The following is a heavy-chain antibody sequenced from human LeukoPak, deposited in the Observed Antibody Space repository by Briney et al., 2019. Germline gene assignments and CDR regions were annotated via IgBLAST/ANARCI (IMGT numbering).Heavy chain of an antibody. CDR3: ARAGYSSGWYKRKLDY. V-gene: IGHV4-59*12. CDR2: IYYSGST. D-gene: IGHD6-19*01. CDR1: GGSISSYY. J-gene: IGHJ4*02. Sequence: SETLSLTCTVSGGSISSYYWSWIRQPPGKGLEWIGYIYYSGSTNYNPSLKSRVTISVDTSKNQFSLKLSSVTAADTAVYYCARAGYSSGWYKRKLDYWGQGTLVTVSS.